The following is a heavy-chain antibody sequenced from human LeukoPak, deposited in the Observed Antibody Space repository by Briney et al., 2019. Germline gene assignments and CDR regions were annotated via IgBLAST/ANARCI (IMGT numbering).Heavy chain of an antibody. V-gene: IGHV1-69*01. CDR3: ARARDDYSNYLYYYYGMDV. J-gene: IGHJ6*02. Sequence: ASVKVYCKASGGTFSSYAISWVRQAPGQGLEWMGGIIPIFGTANYAQKFQGRVTITADESTSTAYMELSSLRSEDTAVYYCARARDDYSNYLYYYYGMDVWGQGTTVTVSS. D-gene: IGHD4-11*01. CDR2: IIPIFGTA. CDR1: GGTFSSYA.